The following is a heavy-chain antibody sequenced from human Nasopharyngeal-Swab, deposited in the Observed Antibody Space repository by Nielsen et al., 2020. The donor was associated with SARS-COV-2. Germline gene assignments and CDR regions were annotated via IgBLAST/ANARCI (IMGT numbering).Heavy chain of an antibody. Sequence: GESLKISCAAPGFTFSSYGMHWVRQAPGKGLEWVAVIWYDGSNKYYADSVKGRFTISRDNSKNTLYLQMNSLRAEDTAVYYCARGYCTGGVCYSRSGWFDPWGQGTLVTVSS. CDR1: GFTFSSYG. J-gene: IGHJ5*02. CDR3: ARGYCTGGVCYSRSGWFDP. CDR2: IWYDGSNK. V-gene: IGHV3-33*08. D-gene: IGHD2-8*02.